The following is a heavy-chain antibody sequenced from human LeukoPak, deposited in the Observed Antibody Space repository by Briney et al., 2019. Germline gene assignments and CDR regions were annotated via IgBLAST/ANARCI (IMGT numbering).Heavy chain of an antibody. D-gene: IGHD3-10*01. V-gene: IGHV4-34*01. CDR2: INHSGST. Sequence: SETLSLTCAVHGGSFSGYYWGWIRQPPGKGLEWIGEINHSGSTNYNPSLKSRVTISVDTSKNQFSLKLSSVTAADTAVYYCARGGMVRSYYYGMDVWGKGTTVTVSS. CDR1: GGSFSGYY. J-gene: IGHJ6*04. CDR3: ARGGMVRSYYYGMDV.